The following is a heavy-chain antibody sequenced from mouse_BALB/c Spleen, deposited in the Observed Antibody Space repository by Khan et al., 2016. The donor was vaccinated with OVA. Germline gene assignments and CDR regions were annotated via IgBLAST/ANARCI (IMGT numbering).Heavy chain of an antibody. Sequence: QVRLQQSGAELVRPGTSVKISCKASGYTFTNYWLGWVKQRPGHGLEWIGDIYPGGDFTNYNEKFNDKAILTADTSSTTVYMQLHSLTSEDSAVYFCARWSTWFFDVWGAGTTVTVSS. CDR3: ARWSTWFFDV. D-gene: IGHD2-1*01. CDR1: GYTFTNYW. V-gene: IGHV1-63*02. J-gene: IGHJ1*01. CDR2: IYPGGDFT.